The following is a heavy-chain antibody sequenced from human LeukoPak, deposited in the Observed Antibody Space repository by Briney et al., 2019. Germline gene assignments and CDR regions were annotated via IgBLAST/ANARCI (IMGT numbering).Heavy chain of an antibody. CDR1: GFTFSSYR. Sequence: GGSLRLSCAASGFTFSSYRMNWVRQAPGKGLEWVSSISSSSSYIYYADSVKGRFTISRDNAKNSLYLQMNSLRAEDTAVYYCARGVDTAMVFDYWGQGTLVTVSS. D-gene: IGHD5-18*01. J-gene: IGHJ4*02. CDR3: ARGVDTAMVFDY. CDR2: ISSSSSYI. V-gene: IGHV3-21*01.